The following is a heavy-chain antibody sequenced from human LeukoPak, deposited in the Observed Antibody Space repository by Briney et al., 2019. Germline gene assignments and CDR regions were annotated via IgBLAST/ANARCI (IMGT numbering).Heavy chain of an antibody. CDR2: IKQDGSEK. V-gene: IGHV3-7*05. CDR1: GFTFSSYW. Sequence: GGSLSLSCEGSGFTFSSYWMSWVRQAPGKGLEWGANIKQDGSEKYYVDSVKGRFTISGDNAKNSLFLQMNSLRADDTAVYYCASGGSYFGYWGQGTLVTVSS. CDR3: ASGGSYFGY. J-gene: IGHJ4*02.